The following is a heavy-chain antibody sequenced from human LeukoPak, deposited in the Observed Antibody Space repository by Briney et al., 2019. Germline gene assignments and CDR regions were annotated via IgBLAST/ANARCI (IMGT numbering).Heavy chain of an antibody. CDR1: GGSVSSTNW. J-gene: IGHJ4*02. V-gene: IGHV4-4*02. CDR2: VHLDGRT. CDR3: AREGGFYRPLDY. Sequence: SETLSLTCAVSGGSVSSTNWWICFGNPPGKVLEWIGEVHLDGRTNYNPSLTGRLTMSVDLYENHISLKLTSVTAADTAVYYCAREGGFYRPLDYSGQGTLVTVSS. D-gene: IGHD3-3*01.